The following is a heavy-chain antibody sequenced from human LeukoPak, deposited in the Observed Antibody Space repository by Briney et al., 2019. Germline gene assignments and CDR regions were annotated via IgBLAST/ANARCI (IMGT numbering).Heavy chain of an antibody. D-gene: IGHD3-3*01. Sequence: GGTLRLSCAASGFTFSSYGMSWVRQAPGKGLEWVSAISGSGGSTYYADSVKGRFTISRDNAKNSLYLQMNSLRAEDTAEYYCARDRDDFWSGYPVDYWGQGTLVTVSS. CDR2: ISGSGGST. J-gene: IGHJ4*02. CDR3: ARDRDDFWSGYPVDY. V-gene: IGHV3-23*01. CDR1: GFTFSSYG.